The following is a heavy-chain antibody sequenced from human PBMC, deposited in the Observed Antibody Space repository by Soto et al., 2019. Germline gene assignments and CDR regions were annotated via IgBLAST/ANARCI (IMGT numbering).Heavy chain of an antibody. D-gene: IGHD3-22*01. J-gene: IGHJ4*02. Sequence: QVQLQESGPGLVKPSETLSLTCAVSGDSISSYYCMWIRQPPGKGLESIGYLYYGRSANYNPSLTSRVTLSVDTSTNQCSLTLSSRTAADTAVYYCALRSMAVVPEYWGQGTLVTVSS. CDR3: ALRSMAVVPEY. CDR1: GDSISSYY. V-gene: IGHV4-59*01. CDR2: LYYGRSA.